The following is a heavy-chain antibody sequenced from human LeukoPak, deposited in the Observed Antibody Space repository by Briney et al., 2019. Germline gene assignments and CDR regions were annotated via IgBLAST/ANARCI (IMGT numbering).Heavy chain of an antibody. J-gene: IGHJ4*02. CDR3: ARDYDILTGYYY. Sequence: SETLSLTCTVSGGSISSYYWSWIRQPPGKGLEWIGYIYYTRSTHYNPSLKSRVTISIDTSKNQFSLRLSSVTAADTAVYYCARDYDILTGYYYWGQGTLVTVSS. CDR1: GGSISSYY. CDR2: IYYTRST. V-gene: IGHV4-59*12. D-gene: IGHD3-9*01.